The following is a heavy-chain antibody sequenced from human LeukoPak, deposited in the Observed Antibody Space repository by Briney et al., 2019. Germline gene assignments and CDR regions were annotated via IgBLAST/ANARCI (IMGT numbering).Heavy chain of an antibody. D-gene: IGHD3-22*01. J-gene: IGHJ4*02. V-gene: IGHV3-11*01. CDR2: ISSSGSTI. CDR1: GFTFSDYY. CDR3: ARMADLYYYDSSKLQPFDY. Sequence: PGGSLRLSCAASGFTFSDYYMSWIRQAPGKGLEWVSYISSSGSTIYYADSVKGRFTISRDNAKNSLYLQMNSLRAEDTAVYYCARMADLYYYDSSKLQPFDYWGRGTLVTVSS.